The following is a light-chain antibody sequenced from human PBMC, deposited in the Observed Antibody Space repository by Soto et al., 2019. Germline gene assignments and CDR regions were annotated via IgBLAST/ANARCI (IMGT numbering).Light chain of an antibody. CDR2: GAS. Sequence: DLQMTQSPSSLSASVGDRVTITCRASQSISRHLNWYQQKPGKAPKLLIYGASNLQSGVPSRISGSGSGTDFTLTISSLQPEDFATYYCQQSYSAPLTFGGGTKVEIK. CDR1: QSISRH. V-gene: IGKV1-39*01. J-gene: IGKJ4*01. CDR3: QQSYSAPLT.